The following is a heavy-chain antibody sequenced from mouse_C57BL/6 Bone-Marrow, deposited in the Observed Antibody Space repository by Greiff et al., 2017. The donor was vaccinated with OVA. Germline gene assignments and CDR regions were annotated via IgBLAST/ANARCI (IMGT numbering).Heavy chain of an antibody. CDR3: AKMWRGWYFDV. CDR1: GFSLTSYG. Sequence: VMLVESGPGLVQPSQSLSITCTVSGFSLTSYGVHWVRQSPGKGLEWLGVIWRGGSTDYNAAFMSRLSITKDNSKSQVFFKMNSLQADDTAIYYCAKMWRGWYFDVWGTGTTVTVSS. J-gene: IGHJ1*03. CDR2: IWRGGST. V-gene: IGHV2-5*01.